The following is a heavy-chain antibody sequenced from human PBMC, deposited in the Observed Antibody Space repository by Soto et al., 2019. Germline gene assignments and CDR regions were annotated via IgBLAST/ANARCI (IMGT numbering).Heavy chain of an antibody. V-gene: IGHV1-69*01. CDR2: IIPYYNTL. J-gene: IGHJ4*02. D-gene: IGHD6-13*01. Sequence: QAQVVQSGAEVRKPGSSVKLSCKASEGTFNSYAIAWVKQAPGQGLEWMGGIIPYYNTLNYAQKFQDRVTITADDSTNTVYMELSSLRSDDTAVYFCASGASRWYPYFLESWAQGTLVTVSS. CDR3: ASGASRWYPYFLES. CDR1: EGTFNSYA.